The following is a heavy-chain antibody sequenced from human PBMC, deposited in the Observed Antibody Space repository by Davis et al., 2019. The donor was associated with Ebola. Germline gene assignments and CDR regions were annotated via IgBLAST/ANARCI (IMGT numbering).Heavy chain of an antibody. V-gene: IGHV3-21*01. CDR3: ARDNEAIVVVPAAIDY. CDR1: GFTFSSYS. J-gene: IGHJ4*02. Sequence: GESLKISCAASGFTFSSYSMNWVRQAPGKGLEWVSSISSSSSYIYYADSVKGRFTISRDNAKNSLYLQMNSLRAEDTAVYYCARDNEAIVVVPAAIDYWGQGTLVTVSS. CDR2: ISSSSSYI. D-gene: IGHD2-2*01.